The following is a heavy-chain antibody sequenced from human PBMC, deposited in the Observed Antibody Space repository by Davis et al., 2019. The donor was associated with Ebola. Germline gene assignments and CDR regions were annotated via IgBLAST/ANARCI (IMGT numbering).Heavy chain of an antibody. Sequence: MPSETLSLTCTVSGGFINSLSHYWGWVRQPPGKGLEWIGEINHSGSTNYNPSLKSRVTISVDTSKNQFSLKLSSVTAADTAVYYCARVGYSYGFHWFDPWGQGTLVTVSS. CDR1: GGFINSLSHY. J-gene: IGHJ5*02. D-gene: IGHD5-18*01. CDR3: ARVGYSYGFHWFDP. CDR2: INHSGST. V-gene: IGHV4-39*07.